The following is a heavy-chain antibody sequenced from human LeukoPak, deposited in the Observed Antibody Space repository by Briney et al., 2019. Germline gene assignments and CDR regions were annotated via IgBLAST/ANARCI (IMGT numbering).Heavy chain of an antibody. CDR3: ARSRTGNYFDY. J-gene: IGHJ4*02. Sequence: GGSLRLSCAASGFAFSGYSMNWVRQAPGKGLEWLSYISSGSSTIYYADSVKGRFTISRDNAKNSLYLQMNSLRAEDTAVYYCARSRTGNYFDYWGQGTLVIVSS. CDR2: ISSGSSTI. CDR1: GFAFSGYS. D-gene: IGHD2-8*02. V-gene: IGHV3-48*01.